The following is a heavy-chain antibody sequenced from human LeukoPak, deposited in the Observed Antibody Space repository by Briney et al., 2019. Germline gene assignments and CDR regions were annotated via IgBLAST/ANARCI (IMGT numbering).Heavy chain of an antibody. D-gene: IGHD3-3*01. V-gene: IGHV4-39*01. J-gene: IGHJ4*02. CDR1: GGSISSSSYY. Sequence: SETLSLTCTVSGGSISSSSYYWGWIRQPPGKGLEWIGSIYYSGSTYYNPSLKSRGTISVDTSKNQFSRKLSSVIAADTAVYYCARQGSLRGYWGQGTLVTVSS. CDR2: IYYSGST. CDR3: ARQGSLRGY.